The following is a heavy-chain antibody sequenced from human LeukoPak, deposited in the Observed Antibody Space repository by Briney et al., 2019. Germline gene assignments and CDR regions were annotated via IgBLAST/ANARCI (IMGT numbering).Heavy chain of an antibody. V-gene: IGHV4-59*01. J-gene: IGHJ5*02. CDR3: ARDPRSSGYCSGGSCSDWFDP. CDR2: VYYSANT. Sequence: PSETLSLTCTVSGGSINGYYWSWIRQPPGKGLEWIGYVYYSANTNYNPSLKSRVTISVDTSKKKVSLRLNSLTAADTAVYYCARDPRSSGYCSGGSCSDWFDPWGQGTLVTVSS. CDR1: GGSINGYY. D-gene: IGHD2-15*01.